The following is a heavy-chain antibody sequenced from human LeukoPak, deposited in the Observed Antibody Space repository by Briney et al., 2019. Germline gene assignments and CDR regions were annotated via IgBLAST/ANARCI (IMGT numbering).Heavy chain of an antibody. CDR3: AREKVYGDYDYYYGMDV. D-gene: IGHD4-17*01. V-gene: IGHV1-69*13. CDR2: IIPIFGTA. Sequence: ASVKVSCKASGGTFSNYAISWVRQAPGQGLEWMGGIIPIFGTANYAQKFQGRVTITADESTSTAYMELSSLRSEDTAVYYCAREKVYGDYDYYYGMDVWGQGTTVTVSS. J-gene: IGHJ6*02. CDR1: GGTFSNYA.